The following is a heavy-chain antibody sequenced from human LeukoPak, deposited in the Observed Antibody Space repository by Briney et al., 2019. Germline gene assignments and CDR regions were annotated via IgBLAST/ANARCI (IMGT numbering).Heavy chain of an antibody. CDR3: ARGTAGYYYYMDV. CDR2: IYHSGST. J-gene: IGHJ6*03. Sequence: SETLSLTCAVSGGSISSGGYSWSWIRQPPGKGLEWIGYIYHSGSTYYNPSLKSRVTISVDTSKNQFSLKLSSVTAADTAVYYCARGTAGYYYYMDVWGKGTTVTVSS. V-gene: IGHV4-30-2*01. CDR1: GGSISSGGYS. D-gene: IGHD4-17*01.